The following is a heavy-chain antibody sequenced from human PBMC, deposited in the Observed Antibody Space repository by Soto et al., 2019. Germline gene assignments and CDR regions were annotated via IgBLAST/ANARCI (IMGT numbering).Heavy chain of an antibody. Sequence: PSETLSLTCAVSGGSISSGGYSWSWIRQPPGKGLEWIGYIYHSGSTYYNPSLKSQVTISVDRSKNQFSLKLSSVTAADTAVYYFAIYGGYCSSTSCYFAEYFQHWGQGTLVTVSS. CDR2: IYHSGST. V-gene: IGHV4-30-2*01. CDR1: GGSISSGGYS. J-gene: IGHJ1*01. D-gene: IGHD2-2*01. CDR3: AIYGGYCSSTSCYFAEYFQH.